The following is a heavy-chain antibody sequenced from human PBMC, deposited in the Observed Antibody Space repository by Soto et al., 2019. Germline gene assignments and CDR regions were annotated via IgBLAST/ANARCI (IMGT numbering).Heavy chain of an antibody. CDR3: GRLPGHCGSTTCIGYYSLDV. Sequence: QLQLQESGPRLVKPSETLSLTCSVSGGSISSSSYSWGWIRQPPGKGLEWIGTIYYSGCTHYNPSLEGRVAISVDTPNNPLCLKLSSMTDADTAVYYCGRLPGHCGSTTCIGYYSLDVWGQGTTVTVSS. CDR2: IYYSGCT. V-gene: IGHV4-39*01. D-gene: IGHD2-2*01. J-gene: IGHJ6*02. CDR1: GGSISSSSYS.